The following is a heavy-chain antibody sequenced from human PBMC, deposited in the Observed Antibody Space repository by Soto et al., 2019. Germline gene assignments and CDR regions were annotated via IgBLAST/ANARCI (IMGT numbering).Heavy chain of an antibody. J-gene: IGHJ4*02. CDR3: ARGRGAHDYFDD. D-gene: IGHD3-10*01. CDR2: ISSNSDTI. Sequence: GGSLRFWCAASRLTFRSYIMNWASQAPGKGLESVSYISSNSDTIYYGDCVKGRFIISGDNAKDSLYLQINSLREEDTDVYYFARGRGAHDYFDDWGPGTLISVSS. CDR1: RLTFRSYI. V-gene: IGHV3-48*02.